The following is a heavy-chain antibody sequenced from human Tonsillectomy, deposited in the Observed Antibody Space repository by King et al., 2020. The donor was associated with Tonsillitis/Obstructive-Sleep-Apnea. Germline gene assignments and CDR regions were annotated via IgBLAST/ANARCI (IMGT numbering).Heavy chain of an antibody. Sequence: VQLVESGGGLVQPGGSLRLSCAASGFTFSSYAMSWVRRAPGKGLGWASPISGRGGGTYDADSVKGRFTISRDNSKNTLYLQMNSLRAEDTAVYYCAKTGSWLDFWSGYDYWGQGTLVTVSS. CDR1: GFTFSSYA. D-gene: IGHD3-3*01. CDR3: AKTGSWLDFWSGYDY. CDR2: ISGRGGGT. J-gene: IGHJ4*02. V-gene: IGHV3-23*04.